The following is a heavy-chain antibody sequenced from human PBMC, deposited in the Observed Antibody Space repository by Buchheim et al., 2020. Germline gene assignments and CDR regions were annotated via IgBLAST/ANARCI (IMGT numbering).Heavy chain of an antibody. CDR2: INHSGST. Sequence: QVQLQQWGAGLLKPSETLSLTCAVYGGSFSGYYWSWIRQPPGKGLEWIGEINHSGSTNYNPSLKSRVTISVDTSKNQFSLKLSFVTAADTAVYYCATGYYDFWSGWVWFDPWGQGTL. J-gene: IGHJ5*02. CDR1: GGSFSGYY. V-gene: IGHV4-34*01. D-gene: IGHD3-3*01. CDR3: ATGYYDFWSGWVWFDP.